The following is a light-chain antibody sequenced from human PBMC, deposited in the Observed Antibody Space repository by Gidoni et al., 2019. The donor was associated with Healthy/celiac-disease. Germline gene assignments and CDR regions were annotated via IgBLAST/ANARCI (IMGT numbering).Light chain of an antibody. V-gene: IGKV3-20*01. CDR3: QQYGSSPWT. CDR1: QSVSSSY. J-gene: IGKJ1*01. Sequence: EMVLTQSQGTLSLSPGERATLSCRASQSVSSSYLAWYQQKPGQAPRLLIYGASSRATGIPDRFSGSGSGTDFTLTISRLEPEDFAVYYCQQYGSSPWTFGQGTKVEIK. CDR2: GAS.